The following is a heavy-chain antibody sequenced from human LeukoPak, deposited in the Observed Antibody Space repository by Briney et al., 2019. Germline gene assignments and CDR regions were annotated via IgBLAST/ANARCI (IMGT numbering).Heavy chain of an antibody. CDR1: GGSLSSYY. J-gene: IGHJ5*02. CDR3: ARGGLRGWFDP. D-gene: IGHD2-15*01. Sequence: PSETLSLTCTVSGGSLSSYYWSWIRQPPGKGLEWIGYIYYSGSTNYNPSLKSRVTISVDTSKKQFSLKLSSLTAADTAVYYCARGGLRGWFDPWGQGTVVTVSS. CDR2: IYYSGST. V-gene: IGHV4-59*01.